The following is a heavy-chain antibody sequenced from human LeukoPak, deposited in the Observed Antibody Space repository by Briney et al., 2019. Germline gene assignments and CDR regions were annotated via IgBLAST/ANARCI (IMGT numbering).Heavy chain of an antibody. Sequence: GGSLGLSCAASGFTFSDHYMDWVRQAPGKGLEWVGRTGNKANSYTTEYAASVKGRFTISRDDSKNSLYLQMNSLKTEDTAVYYCASTADYSNYALFDYWGQGTLVTVSS. D-gene: IGHD4-11*01. J-gene: IGHJ4*02. CDR3: ASTADYSNYALFDY. CDR2: TGNKANSYTT. V-gene: IGHV3-72*01. CDR1: GFTFSDHY.